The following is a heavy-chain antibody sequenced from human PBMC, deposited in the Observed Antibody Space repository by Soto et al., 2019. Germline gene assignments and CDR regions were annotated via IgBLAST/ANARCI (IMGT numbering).Heavy chain of an antibody. CDR3: ARDTSYDFWSGYVGFVP. J-gene: IGHJ5*02. V-gene: IGHV4-61*03. CDR1: GGSVSSGSHY. Sequence: KVTETLSLTCTVSGGSVSSGSHYWSWIRQPPGKGLEWIGNIYYSGSTKYNPSLKSRVTISVDRSRNHFSLNLRSVTTADTAPYHCARDTSYDFWSGYVGFVPWGQGILVTVS. D-gene: IGHD3-3*01. CDR2: IYYSGST.